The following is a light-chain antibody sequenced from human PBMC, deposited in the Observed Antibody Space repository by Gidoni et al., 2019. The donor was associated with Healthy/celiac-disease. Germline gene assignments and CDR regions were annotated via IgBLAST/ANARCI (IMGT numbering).Light chain of an antibody. J-gene: IGKJ2*01. CDR3: QQYNSYSPYT. CDR1: QSISSR. CDR2: KAS. V-gene: IGKV1-5*03. Sequence: DIQMTQPPSTLSASVGDRVTITCRASQSISSRLAWYQQKPGKAPKLLIYKASSLESGVPSRFSGSGSGTEFTLTISSLQPDDFATYYCQQYNSYSPYTFGQGTKLEIK.